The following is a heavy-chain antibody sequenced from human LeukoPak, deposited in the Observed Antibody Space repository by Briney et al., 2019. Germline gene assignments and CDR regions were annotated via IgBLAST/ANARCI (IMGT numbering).Heavy chain of an antibody. D-gene: IGHD2-15*01. Sequence: PGGSLRLSCAASGFTFSSYGMHWVRQAPGKGLEWVAVISYDGSNKYYADSVKGRFTISRDNSKNTLYLQMNSLRAEDTAVYYCAKDSPSLYCSGGSCYSGGMDVWGQGTTVTVSS. CDR2: ISYDGSNK. V-gene: IGHV3-30*18. CDR3: AKDSPSLYCSGGSCYSGGMDV. J-gene: IGHJ6*02. CDR1: GFTFSSYG.